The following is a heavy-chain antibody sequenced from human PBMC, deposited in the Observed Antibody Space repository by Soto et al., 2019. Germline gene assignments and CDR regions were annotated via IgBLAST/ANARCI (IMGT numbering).Heavy chain of an antibody. J-gene: IGHJ6*02. D-gene: IGHD2-15*01. V-gene: IGHV3-30*18. CDR3: AKDLSGARWYYDALDV. Sequence: GGSLRLSCEVSGFTFSTHGMHWVRQAPGKGLEWVAGTSYDGTNKYYARSVQGRFTISRENSMKTLYLQMNSLRTEDTAAYYCAKDLSGARWYYDALDVWGQGTTVTVS. CDR1: GFTFSTHG. CDR2: TSYDGTNK.